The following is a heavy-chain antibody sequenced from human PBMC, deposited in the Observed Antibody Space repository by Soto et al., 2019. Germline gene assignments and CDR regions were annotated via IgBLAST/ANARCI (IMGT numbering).Heavy chain of an antibody. Sequence: PGESLKISCKGSGYSFTSYWIGWVRQMPGKGLEWMGIIYPGDSDTRYSPSFQGQVTISADKSISTAYLQWSSLKASDTAMYYCARLEKYSYYYGSGSYNYFDYWGQGTLVTVSS. CDR2: IYPGDSDT. J-gene: IGHJ4*02. D-gene: IGHD3-10*01. V-gene: IGHV5-51*01. CDR1: GYSFTSYW. CDR3: ARLEKYSYYYGSGSYNYFDY.